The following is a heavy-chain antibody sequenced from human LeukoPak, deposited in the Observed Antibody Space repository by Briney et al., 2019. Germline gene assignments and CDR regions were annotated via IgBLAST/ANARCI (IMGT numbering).Heavy chain of an antibody. CDR3: ARDDYYDSSAYRENPFDV. D-gene: IGHD3-22*01. CDR2: IVPILGTT. V-gene: IGHV1-69*13. CDR1: GDTFSSYA. Sequence: SVKVSCKASGDTFSSYAISWLRQAPGQGLEWMGGIVPILGTTNYAQKFQGRVTITADESTSTLYMELRSLRSEDTAIYYCARDDYYDSSAYRENPFDVWGQGTMVTVSS. J-gene: IGHJ3*01.